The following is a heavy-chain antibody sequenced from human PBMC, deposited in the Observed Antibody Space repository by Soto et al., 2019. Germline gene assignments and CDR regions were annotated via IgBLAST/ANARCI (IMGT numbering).Heavy chain of an antibody. V-gene: IGHV3-30*18. J-gene: IGHJ6*02. CDR2: ISYDGSNK. D-gene: IGHD2-2*01. Sequence: GSLRLSCAASGSIFRGYGMHWVRQAPGKGLEWVAVISYDGSNKYYADSVKGRFTISRDNSKNTLYLQMNSLRAEDTAVYYCAKELWRDIVVVPAAKSGGNYYYYGMAVWGQGTTVTVSS. CDR3: AKELWRDIVVVPAAKSGGNYYYYGMAV. CDR1: GSIFRGYG.